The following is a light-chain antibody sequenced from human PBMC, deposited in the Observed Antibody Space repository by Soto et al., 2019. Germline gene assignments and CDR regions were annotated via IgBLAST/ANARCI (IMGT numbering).Light chain of an antibody. CDR2: GAS. Sequence: PGDRATLSCRASQCVNSNYLAWYQRKPGHAPRLLIYGASNRATDIPYRFSASGSGTDFTLTITRLEAEDFAVYYCQQYDSTPPSFGQGTKVEVK. CDR3: QQYDSTPPS. J-gene: IGKJ1*01. V-gene: IGKV3-20*01. CDR1: QCVNSNY.